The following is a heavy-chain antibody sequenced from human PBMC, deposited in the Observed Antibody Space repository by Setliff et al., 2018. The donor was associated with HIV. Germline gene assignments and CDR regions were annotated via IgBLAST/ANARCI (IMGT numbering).Heavy chain of an antibody. Sequence: GGSLRLSCAASGFTFDDYAMHWVRQAPGKGLEWVSGISWNSGNIGYGDSVEGRFIVSRDNAKNSLYLQMDSLRAEDTAVYYCASGGYSYGYGWGQGTMVTVSS. CDR3: ASGGYSYGYG. D-gene: IGHD5-18*01. CDR2: ISWNSGNI. V-gene: IGHV3-9*01. CDR1: GFTFDDYA. J-gene: IGHJ3*01.